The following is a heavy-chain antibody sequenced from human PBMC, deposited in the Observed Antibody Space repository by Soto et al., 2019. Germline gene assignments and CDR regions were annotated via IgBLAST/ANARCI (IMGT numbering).Heavy chain of an antibody. CDR3: ARDGEWAFDI. CDR1: GFTFSSYA. CDR2: ISYDGSNK. D-gene: IGHD7-27*01. J-gene: IGHJ3*02. Sequence: GGSLRLSCAASGFTFSSYAMHWVRQAPGKGLEWVAVISYDGSNKYYADSVKGRFTISRDNSKNTLYLQMNSLKAEDTAVYYCARDGEWAFDIWGQGTMVTVSS. V-gene: IGHV3-30-3*01.